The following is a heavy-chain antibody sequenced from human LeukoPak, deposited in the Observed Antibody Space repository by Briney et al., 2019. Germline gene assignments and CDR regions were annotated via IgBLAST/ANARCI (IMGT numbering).Heavy chain of an antibody. CDR2: FNPEDGKT. J-gene: IGHJ4*02. CDR1: GYTLSEVS. D-gene: IGHD3-22*01. Sequence: ASVKVSCKVSGYTLSEVSMHWVRQVPGKGLEWMGGFNPEDGKTLYAQKFQGRVTMTEDTSTGTVYMELSSLRSEDSAVYYCARGLGSSGYYGVWGQGTLVTVSS. CDR3: ARGLGSSGYYGV. V-gene: IGHV1-24*01.